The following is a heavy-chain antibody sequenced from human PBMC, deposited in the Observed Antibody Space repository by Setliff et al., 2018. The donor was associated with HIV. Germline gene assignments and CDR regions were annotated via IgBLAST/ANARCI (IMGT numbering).Heavy chain of an antibody. Sequence: PGGSLRLSCAASGFTFSSYWMSWVRQAPGKGLEWVADIKQDGSKAYYMDSVKGRFTISRDNPKNSLYLQMTSLRAEDTAVYYCASHSGGWNYYLDYWGQGTLVTVSS. J-gene: IGHJ4*02. CDR2: IKQDGSKA. V-gene: IGHV3-7*02. CDR3: ASHSGGWNYYLDY. D-gene: IGHD6-19*01. CDR1: GFTFSSYW.